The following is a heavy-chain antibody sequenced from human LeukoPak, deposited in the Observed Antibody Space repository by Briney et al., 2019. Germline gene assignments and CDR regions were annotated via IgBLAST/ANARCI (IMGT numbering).Heavy chain of an antibody. CDR2: INPDGSEK. J-gene: IGHJ4*02. Sequence: GGSLRLSCTASGFSFSPNWMTWVRQAPGKGLEWVGNINPDGSEKFYVYSVRGRFTISRDNAKNSLDLQMNSLRAEDTAVYYCASSSPLLYYFDYWGQGTLVTVSS. CDR3: ASSSPLLYYFDY. V-gene: IGHV3-7*01. CDR1: GFSFSPNW. D-gene: IGHD2/OR15-2a*01.